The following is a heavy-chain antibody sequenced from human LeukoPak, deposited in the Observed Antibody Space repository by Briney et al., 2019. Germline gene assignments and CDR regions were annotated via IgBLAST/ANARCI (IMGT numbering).Heavy chain of an antibody. D-gene: IGHD6-13*01. Sequence: PGVSLRLSCAASGFTFGSSAMRGLREAPQKAPEGVSTFSRSGPDTYYADSVKGRFTIFRDNSKNTLYLQMNSLRAEDTAVYYCAKGSLGSWYYFDYWGQGTLVTVSS. CDR1: GFTFGSSA. J-gene: IGHJ4*02. V-gene: IGHV3-23*01. CDR3: AKGSLGSWYYFDY. CDR2: FSRSGPDT.